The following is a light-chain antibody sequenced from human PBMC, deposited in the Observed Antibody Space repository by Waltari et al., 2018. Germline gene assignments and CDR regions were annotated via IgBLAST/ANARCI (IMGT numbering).Light chain of an antibody. CDR2: AAS. CDR3: QQSDSTPYT. V-gene: IGKV1-39*01. CDR1: QSIGSY. J-gene: IGKJ2*01. Sequence: DIQMTQSPSSLSASVGDRVTITCRASQSIGSYLHLYQQKPGKTPKFLIYAASSLQSGGPSRFSGSGSGTDFTLTISSLQPEDFATYYCQQSDSTPYTFGQGTKLEIK.